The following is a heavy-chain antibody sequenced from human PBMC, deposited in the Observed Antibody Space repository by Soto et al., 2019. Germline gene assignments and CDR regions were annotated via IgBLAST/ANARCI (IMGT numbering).Heavy chain of an antibody. D-gene: IGHD3-9*01. CDR3: ARGDSVRFDWYPV. V-gene: IGHV1-69*13. CDR2: IIPIFGTA. CDR1: GYSFTDYK. J-gene: IGHJ4*02. Sequence: ASVKVSCKTSGYSFTDYKLHWVRQAPGQGLEWMGGIIPIFGTANYAQKFQGRVTITADESTSTAYMELSSLRSEDTAVYYCARGDSVRFDWYPVWGQGTLVTVSS.